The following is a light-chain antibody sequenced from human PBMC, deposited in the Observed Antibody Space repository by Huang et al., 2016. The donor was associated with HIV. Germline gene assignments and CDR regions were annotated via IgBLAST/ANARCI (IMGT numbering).Light chain of an antibody. CDR2: AAT. V-gene: IGKV1-12*01. CDR3: QQAKSFPIT. J-gene: IGKJ5*01. CDR1: QDIGTR. Sequence: DIQMTQSPSSVSASVGERVTITCRASQDIGTRVAWFQQKPGKAPQFISYAATSLQSGVPSRFSGSGSGTDFTLTITNLQPEDFATYHCQQAKSFPITFGQGTRLEIK.